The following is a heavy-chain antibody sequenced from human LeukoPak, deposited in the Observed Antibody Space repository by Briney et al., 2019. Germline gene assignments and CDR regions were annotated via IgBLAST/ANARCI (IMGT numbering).Heavy chain of an antibody. CDR3: ARRARGTYLYYFDY. CDR2: IYYSGNT. CDR1: GGSICSSNYY. V-gene: IGHV4-39*01. D-gene: IGHD1-26*01. J-gene: IGHJ4*02. Sequence: PSETLSLTCAVSGGSICSSNYYWGWIRQPPGKGLEWIGSIYYSGNTYYNPSLKSRVTISVDTSKNQFSLRLSSVTAADTAVYYCARRARGTYLYYFDYWGQGTLVSVSS.